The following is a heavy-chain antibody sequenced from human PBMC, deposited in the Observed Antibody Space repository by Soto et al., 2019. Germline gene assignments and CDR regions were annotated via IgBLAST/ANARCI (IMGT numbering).Heavy chain of an antibody. CDR3: ARESKKWPDG. D-gene: IGHD5-12*01. Sequence: WASVKVSCTASGYSFSSYTINWVRQAPGQGLEWLGWIRAYNGNTKYVEKLQGRVTMTTDTSTSTAYMELRNLRSDDTAVYYCARESKKWPDGWGPGNLVTVYS. CDR2: IRAYNGNT. J-gene: IGHJ4*02. V-gene: IGHV1-18*04. CDR1: GYSFSSYT.